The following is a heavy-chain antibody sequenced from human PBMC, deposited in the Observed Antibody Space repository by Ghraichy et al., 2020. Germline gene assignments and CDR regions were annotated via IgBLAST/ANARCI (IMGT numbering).Heavy chain of an antibody. J-gene: IGHJ6*02. V-gene: IGHV3-23*01. D-gene: IGHD2-15*01. CDR2: ISASGVNT. CDR3: AKGGTEIVLGVGTYFYGLDV. CDR1: GFTFGSYA. Sequence: GGSLRLSCAASGFTFGSYAMSWVRQAPGKGLEWVSSISASGVNTYDADSVKGRFTISRDNSKNTLFLQMNSLRAEDTAVYYCAKGGTEIVLGVGTYFYGLDVWGQGTTVTVSS.